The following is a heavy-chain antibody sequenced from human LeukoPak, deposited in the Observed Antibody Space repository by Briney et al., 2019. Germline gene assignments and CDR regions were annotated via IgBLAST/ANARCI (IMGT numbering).Heavy chain of an antibody. Sequence: SETLSLTCTVSGGSISSYYWSWIRQPPGKGLEWIGYIYYSGSTNYNPSLKSRVTISVDTSKNQFSLKLSSVTAADTAVYYCARDGGSGDGYTRDYYYGMDVWGQGTTVTVSS. CDR1: GGSISSYY. CDR3: ARDGGSGDGYTRDYYYGMDV. D-gene: IGHD5-24*01. CDR2: IYYSGST. J-gene: IGHJ6*02. V-gene: IGHV4-59*01.